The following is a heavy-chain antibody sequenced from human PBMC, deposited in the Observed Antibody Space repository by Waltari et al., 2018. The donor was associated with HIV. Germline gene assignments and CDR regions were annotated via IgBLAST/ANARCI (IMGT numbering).Heavy chain of an antibody. D-gene: IGHD1-26*01. V-gene: IGHV1-18*01. J-gene: IGHJ4*02. CDR2: ISTYNANT. Sequence: QVHLVQSGAEMKKPGASVKVSCKASGYTFPSYGISWVRQAPGHGLEWMGWISTYNANTNYAQSLQGRVTMTTDTSTTTAYMELRSLTSDDTAVYYCARDGLRYSGTFYSDYWGQGTLVTVSS. CDR3: ARDGLRYSGTFYSDY. CDR1: GYTFPSYG.